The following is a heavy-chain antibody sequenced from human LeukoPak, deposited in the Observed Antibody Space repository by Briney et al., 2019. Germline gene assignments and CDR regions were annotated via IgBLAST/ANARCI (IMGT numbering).Heavy chain of an antibody. CDR1: GYTFTSYG. CDR2: ISAYNGNT. Sequence: ASVKVSCKASGYTFTSYGISWVRQAPGQGLEWMGWISAYNGNTNYAQEFQGRVTFTRDTSASTAYMELSSLRSEDTAVYSCARDPGLIFGDYEKISWFDPWGQGTLVTVSS. J-gene: IGHJ5*02. CDR3: ARDPGLIFGDYEKISWFDP. D-gene: IGHD4-17*01. V-gene: IGHV1-18*01.